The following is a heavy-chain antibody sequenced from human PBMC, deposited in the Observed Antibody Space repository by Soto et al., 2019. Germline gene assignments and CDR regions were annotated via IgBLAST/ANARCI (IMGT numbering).Heavy chain of an antibody. CDR1: GGSISGYY. CDR2: IYYSGST. V-gene: IGHV4-59*01. J-gene: IGHJ4*02. CDR3: ARVTSGYRPHFEY. D-gene: IGHD3-3*01. Sequence: QVQLQESGPGLVKPSETLSLTCTVSGGSISGYYWSWIRQPPGQGLESIGYIYYSGSTNYKPSLKSRATISVDTSKNQFSLKLSSVTAADTAVYYCARVTSGYRPHFEYWGQGTLVTVSS.